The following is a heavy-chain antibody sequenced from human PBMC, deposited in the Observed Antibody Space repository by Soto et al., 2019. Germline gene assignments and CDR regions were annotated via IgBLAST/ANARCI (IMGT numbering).Heavy chain of an antibody. Sequence: QVQLQQWGAGLVKTSETLSLSCAVYGQSFSGHSWAWIRQPPGKGLEWVGEINESGSTYYNPSLKSRVTISTDTSKNQFSLKLSSVRAADTAAYFCARGSGIVALPGELEDVKYDYWGQGTLVNVSS. CDR3: ARGSGIVALPGELEDVKYDY. D-gene: IGHD1-1*01. CDR2: INESGST. J-gene: IGHJ4*02. CDR1: GQSFSGHS. V-gene: IGHV4-34*01.